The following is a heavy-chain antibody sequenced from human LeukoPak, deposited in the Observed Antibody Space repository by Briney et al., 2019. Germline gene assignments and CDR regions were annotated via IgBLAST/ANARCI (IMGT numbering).Heavy chain of an antibody. V-gene: IGHV4-59*01. CDR2: IYYSGST. CDR3: ARDEDRGPSCYDY. D-gene: IGHD2-2*01. J-gene: IGHJ4*02. CDR1: GGSISSYY. Sequence: SETLSLTCTVSGGSISSYYWSWIRQPPGKGLEWIGYIYYSGSTNYNPSLKSRVTISVDTSKNQFSLKLSSVTAADTAVYYCARDEDRGPSCYDYWGQGTLVTVSS.